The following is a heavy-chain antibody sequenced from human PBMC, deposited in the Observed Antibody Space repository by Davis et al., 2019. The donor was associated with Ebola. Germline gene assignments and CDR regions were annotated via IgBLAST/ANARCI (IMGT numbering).Heavy chain of an antibody. Sequence: LSLTCAASGFSFDDYGMSWVRQAPGKGLEWVSGINWNGRSTTYADSVKGRFTISRDNAKNSLYLQVNSLRAEDTALYYCARGDTAMVYLDYWGQGTLVTVSS. CDR1: GFSFDDYG. CDR2: INWNGRST. V-gene: IGHV3-20*04. D-gene: IGHD5-18*01. CDR3: ARGDTAMVYLDY. J-gene: IGHJ4*02.